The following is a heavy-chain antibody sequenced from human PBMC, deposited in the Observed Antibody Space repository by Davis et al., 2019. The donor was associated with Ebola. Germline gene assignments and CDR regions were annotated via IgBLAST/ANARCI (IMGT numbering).Heavy chain of an antibody. D-gene: IGHD5-18*01. CDR1: GFTFSSYA. CDR3: AKVTSDTAMAEAYYFDY. V-gene: IGHV3-23*01. J-gene: IGHJ4*02. Sequence: PGGSLRLSCAASGFTFSSYAMSWVRQPPGKGLEWVSAISGSGGSTYYADSVKGRFTISRDSSKNTLYLQMNSLRAEDTAVYYCAKVTSDTAMAEAYYFDYWGQGTLVTVSS. CDR2: ISGSGGST.